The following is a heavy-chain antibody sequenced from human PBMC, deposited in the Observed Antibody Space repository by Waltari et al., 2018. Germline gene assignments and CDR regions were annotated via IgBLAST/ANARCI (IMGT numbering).Heavy chain of an antibody. D-gene: IGHD6-19*01. V-gene: IGHV4-59*01. CDR2: IYYSGST. CDR3: ARMEDSSGWSALFDY. Sequence: QVQLQESGPGLVKPSETLSLTCTVSGGSISSYYWSWLRQPPGKGLEWIGYIYYSGSTNYNPSLKSRVTISVDTSKNQFSLKLSSVTAADTAVYYCARMEDSSGWSALFDYWGQGTLVTVSS. J-gene: IGHJ4*02. CDR1: GGSISSYY.